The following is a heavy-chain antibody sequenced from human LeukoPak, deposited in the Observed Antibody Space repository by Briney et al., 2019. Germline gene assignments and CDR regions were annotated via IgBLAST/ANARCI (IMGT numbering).Heavy chain of an antibody. Sequence: SETLSLTCTVSGGSISSSSSYWGWIRQPPGKGLEWIGSIYYSGSTYYNPSLKSRVTISVDTSKNQFSLKLSSVTAADTAVYYCARHLSQIAVAGIGSAAFDIWGQGTMVTVSS. CDR2: IYYSGST. D-gene: IGHD6-19*01. CDR1: GGSISSSSSY. J-gene: IGHJ3*02. V-gene: IGHV4-39*01. CDR3: ARHLSQIAVAGIGSAAFDI.